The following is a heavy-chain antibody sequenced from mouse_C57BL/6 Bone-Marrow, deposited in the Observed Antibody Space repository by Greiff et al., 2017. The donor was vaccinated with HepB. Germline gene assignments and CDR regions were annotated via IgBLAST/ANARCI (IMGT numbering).Heavy chain of an antibody. Sequence: VQLQQPGAELVKPGASVKLSCKASGYTFTSYWMHWVKQRPGQGLEWIGMIHPNSGSTNYNEKFKSKATLTVDKSSSTAYMQLSSLTSEDSAVYYCAREGVTYYFDDWGQGTTLTVSS. D-gene: IGHD2-3*01. CDR1: GYTFTSYW. J-gene: IGHJ2*01. CDR2: IHPNSGST. CDR3: AREGVTYYFDD. V-gene: IGHV1-64*01.